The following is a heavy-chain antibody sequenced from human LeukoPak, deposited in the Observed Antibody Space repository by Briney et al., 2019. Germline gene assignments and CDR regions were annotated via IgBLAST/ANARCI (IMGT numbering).Heavy chain of an antibody. V-gene: IGHV3-21*01. D-gene: IGHD4-17*01. CDR1: GFKVNENF. J-gene: IGHJ4*02. Sequence: SGGSLRLSCAASGFKVNENFMSWVRQAPGKGLEWVSSISSSSSYIYYADSVKGRFTISRDNAKNSLYLQMNSLRAEDTAVYYCARTAASGAGLRFDYWGQGTLVTVSS. CDR3: ARTAASGAGLRFDY. CDR2: ISSSSSYI.